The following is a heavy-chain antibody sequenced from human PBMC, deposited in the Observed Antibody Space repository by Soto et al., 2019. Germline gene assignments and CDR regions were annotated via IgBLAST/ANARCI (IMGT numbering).Heavy chain of an antibody. J-gene: IGHJ6*02. CDR2: IKSKTDGGTT. D-gene: IGHD3-3*01. CDR3: TTEPPSGYYYYYGMDV. V-gene: IGHV3-15*01. Sequence: EVQLVESGGGLVKPGGSLRLSCAASGFTFSNAWMSWVRQAPGKGLEWVGRIKSKTDGGTTDYAAPVKGRFTISRDDSKNTLYLQMNSLKTEDTAVYYCTTEPPSGYYYYYGMDVWGQGTTVTVSS. CDR1: GFTFSNAW.